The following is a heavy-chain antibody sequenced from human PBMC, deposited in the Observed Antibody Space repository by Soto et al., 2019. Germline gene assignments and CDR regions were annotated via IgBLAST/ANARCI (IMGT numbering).Heavy chain of an antibody. CDR1: GFTFSTYS. CDR2: ISSGGGSI. J-gene: IGHJ4*02. V-gene: IGHV3-48*01. Sequence: GGSLRLSCAASGFTFSTYSMNWVRQAPGRGLEWVSYISSGGGSIYYADSVKGRFTISRDNAKNSLYLQINSLRAEDTAVYYCARLYCTGGACPSDYWGQGTLVTVSS. D-gene: IGHD2-8*02. CDR3: ARLYCTGGACPSDY.